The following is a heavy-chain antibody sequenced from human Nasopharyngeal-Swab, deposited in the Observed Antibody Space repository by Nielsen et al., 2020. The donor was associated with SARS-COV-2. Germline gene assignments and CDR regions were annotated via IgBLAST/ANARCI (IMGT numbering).Heavy chain of an antibody. CDR2: ISYDGSNK. J-gene: IGHJ3*02. Sequence: GESLRLSCAASGFTFSSYAMHWVRQAPGKGLEWVAVISYDGSNKYYADSVKGRFTISRDNSKNTLYLQMNSLRAEDTAVYYCARTLGSDDAFDIWGQGTMVTVSS. CDR1: GFTFSSYA. D-gene: IGHD7-27*01. CDR3: ARTLGSDDAFDI. V-gene: IGHV3-30*04.